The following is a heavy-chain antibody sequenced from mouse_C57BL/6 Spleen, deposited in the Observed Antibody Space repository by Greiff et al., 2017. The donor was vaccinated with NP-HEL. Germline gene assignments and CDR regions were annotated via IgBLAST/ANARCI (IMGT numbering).Heavy chain of an antibody. CDR3: ARRGIYDGNYDAMDD. V-gene: IGHV1-7*01. J-gene: IGHJ4*01. CDR1: GYTFTSYW. Sequence: QVQLQQSGAELAKPGASVKLSCKASGYTFTSYWMHWVKQRPGQGLEWIGYINPSSGYNKYNQKFKDKATLTADKSSSTAYMQLSSRTDEDSAVYDCARRGIYDGNYDAMDDWGQGTSVTVSS. D-gene: IGHD2-1*01. CDR2: INPSSGYN.